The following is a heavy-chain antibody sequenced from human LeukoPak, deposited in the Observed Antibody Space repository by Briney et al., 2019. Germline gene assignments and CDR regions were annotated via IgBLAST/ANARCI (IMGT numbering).Heavy chain of an antibody. CDR1: GFTVSGNY. Sequence: SGGSLRLSCAASGFTVSGNYMSWVRQAPGKGLEWASVIYSGGTTYYADSVKGRFTISRDNSKNTLYLQMNSLRAEDTAVYYCARGSIRAFDYWGQGTLVTVSS. V-gene: IGHV3-53*01. J-gene: IGHJ4*02. CDR3: ARGSIRAFDY. CDR2: IYSGGTT.